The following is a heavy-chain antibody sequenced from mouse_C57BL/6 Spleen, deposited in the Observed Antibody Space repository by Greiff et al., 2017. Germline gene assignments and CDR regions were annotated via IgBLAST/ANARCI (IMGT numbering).Heavy chain of an antibody. V-gene: IGHV5-9*01. CDR1: GFTFSSYT. CDR2: ISGGGGNT. J-gene: IGHJ4*01. CDR3: ARHNYKDYAMDY. D-gene: IGHD1-3*01. Sequence: EVNLVESGGGLVKPGGSLKLSCAASGFTFSSYTMSWVRQTPEKRLEWVATISGGGGNTYYPDSVKGRFTISRDNAKNTLYLQMSSLRSEDTALYYCARHNYKDYAMDYWGQGTSVTVSS.